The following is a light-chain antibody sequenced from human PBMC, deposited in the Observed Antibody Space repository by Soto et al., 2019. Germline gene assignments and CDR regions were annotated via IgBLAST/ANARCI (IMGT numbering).Light chain of an antibody. V-gene: IGLV1-47*02. CDR3: AAWDDTLSGWV. CDR2: ANN. CDR1: SSNIGNDY. Sequence: QSVLTQPPSASGTPGQRVTISCSGSSSNIGNDYVYWYQQLPRTAPKLLIYANNQRPSRVPDRFSVSKSGASASLAISGLRSEDEADYYCAAWDDTLSGWVFGGGTQLTVL. J-gene: IGLJ3*02.